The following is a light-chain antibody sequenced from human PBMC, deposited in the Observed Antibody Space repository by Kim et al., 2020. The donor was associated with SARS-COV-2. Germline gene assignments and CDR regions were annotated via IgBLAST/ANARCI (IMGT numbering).Light chain of an antibody. CDR1: SSDVGGYDY. V-gene: IGLV2-14*03. J-gene: IGLJ1*01. Sequence: GQSITRSCTGTSSDVGGYDYVSWYQHHPGKAPKLMIYDVSKRPSGVSNRFSGSKSGNTASLTISGLQAEDEADYFCSSCTTSSTYVFGTGTKVTVL. CDR3: SSCTTSSTYV. CDR2: DVS.